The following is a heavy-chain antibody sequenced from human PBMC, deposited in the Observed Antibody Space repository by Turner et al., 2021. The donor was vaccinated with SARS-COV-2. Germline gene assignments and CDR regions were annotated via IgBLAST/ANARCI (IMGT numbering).Heavy chain of an antibody. J-gene: IGHJ5*02. CDR2: IGGTNNI. V-gene: IGHV3-48*02. D-gene: IGHD3-3*01. CDR3: ARDFWVATNNWFDP. CDR1: GFSFSSIA. Sequence: EVQLVESGGGLVQPGGSLRPSFAASGFSFSSIAMNWVRQAPGKGLEWVSYIGGTNNINYADSVKGRFTISRDNAKNSLYLQMNSLRDEDTAVYYCARDFWVATNNWFDPWGQGTLVTVSS.